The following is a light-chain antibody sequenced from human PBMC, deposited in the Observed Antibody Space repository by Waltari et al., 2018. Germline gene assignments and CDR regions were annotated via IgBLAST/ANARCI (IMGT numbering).Light chain of an antibody. CDR2: DES. J-gene: IGLJ3*02. V-gene: IGLV3-21*04. Sequence: SYVLTQPPSVSVAPGKTARITCGGNNIGSKSVHWYQQKPGQAPVLVINDESDRPSGIPERFSGSNSGNTATLTISRVEAGDEADYYCQVWDSSSDHKGVFGGGTKLTVL. CDR1: NIGSKS. CDR3: QVWDSSSDHKGV.